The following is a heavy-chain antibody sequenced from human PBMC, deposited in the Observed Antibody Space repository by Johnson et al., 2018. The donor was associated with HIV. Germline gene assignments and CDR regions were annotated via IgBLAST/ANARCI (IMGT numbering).Heavy chain of an antibody. CDR2: ISSGGSVR. V-gene: IGHV3-48*04. Sequence: VQLVESGGGVVQPGKSLRLSCVASGLSFSNFGIHWVRQAPGKGPEWVSNISSGGSVRYYADSVRGRFTISRDNAENSLYLQMNSLRAEDTAVYYCARHTGYDAFDIWGQGTLVTVSS. CDR1: GLSFSNFG. J-gene: IGHJ3*02. CDR3: ARHTGYDAFDI. D-gene: IGHD2-21*01.